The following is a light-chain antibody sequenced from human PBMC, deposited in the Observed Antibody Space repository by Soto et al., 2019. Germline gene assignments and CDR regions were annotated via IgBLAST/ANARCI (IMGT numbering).Light chain of an antibody. CDR3: QQYDSWPRT. Sequence: EIVMTQSPASLSVSPGETATLSCRASQRVGVNLAWYQQKPGQAPRLLIYHASTRATGVPARFSGSGSGTDFTLTISSLQSEDIAFFYCQQYDSWPRTFGQGTKLESK. CDR1: QRVGVN. J-gene: IGKJ1*01. CDR2: HAS. V-gene: IGKV3-15*01.